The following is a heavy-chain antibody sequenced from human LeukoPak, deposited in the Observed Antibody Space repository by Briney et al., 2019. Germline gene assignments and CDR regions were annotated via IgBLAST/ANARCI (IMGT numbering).Heavy chain of an antibody. V-gene: IGHV3-21*01. Sequence: GGSLRLSCAASGFTFSSYSMNWVRQAPGKGLEWVSSISSSSSYIYYADSVKGRFTISRDNAKSSLCLQMNSLRAEDTAVYYCARNGNSGYDSLDYWGQGTLVTVSS. D-gene: IGHD5-12*01. J-gene: IGHJ4*02. CDR1: GFTFSSYS. CDR2: ISSSSSYI. CDR3: ARNGNSGYDSLDY.